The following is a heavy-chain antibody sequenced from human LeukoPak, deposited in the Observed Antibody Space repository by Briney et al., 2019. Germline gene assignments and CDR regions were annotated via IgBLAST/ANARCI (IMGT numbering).Heavy chain of an antibody. V-gene: IGHV3-7*01. Sequence: PGGSLRLSCAASGFSFSDFWMSWVRQAPGKGPEWVANIKKDGSTKNYVDSVKGRFTISRDNAKNSLFLEMNSLRAVDTAIYYCGKDAGWNTFDYWGQGILVTVSS. CDR1: GFSFSDFW. CDR2: IKKDGSTK. J-gene: IGHJ4*02. D-gene: IGHD1-1*01. CDR3: GKDAGWNTFDY.